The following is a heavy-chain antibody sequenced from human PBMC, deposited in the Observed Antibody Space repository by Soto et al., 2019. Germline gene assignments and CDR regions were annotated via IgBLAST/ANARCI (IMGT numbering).Heavy chain of an antibody. CDR1: GGTFSSYA. V-gene: IGHV1-69*13. D-gene: IGHD2-2*02. CDR3: ASGIGYCSSTSCYTGLFDY. Sequence: SVKVSCKASGGTFSSYAISWVRQAPGQGLEWMGGIIPIFGTANYAQKFQGRVTITADESTSTAYMELSSLRSEDTAVYYCASGIGYCSSTSCYTGLFDYWGQGTLVTVSS. CDR2: IIPIFGTA. J-gene: IGHJ4*02.